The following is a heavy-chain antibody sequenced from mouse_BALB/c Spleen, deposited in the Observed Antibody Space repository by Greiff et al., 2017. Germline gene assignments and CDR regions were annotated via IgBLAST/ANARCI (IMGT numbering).Heavy chain of an antibody. D-gene: IGHD1-1*01. V-gene: IGHV3-2*02. Sequence: DVKLVESGPGLVKPSQSLSLTCTVTGYSITSDYAWNWIRQFPGNKLEWMGYISYSGSTSYNPSLKSRISITRDTSKNQFFLQLNSVTTEDTATYYCARDYYGSSYEFAYWGQGTLVTVSA. J-gene: IGHJ3*01. CDR2: ISYSGST. CDR3: ARDYYGSSYEFAY. CDR1: GYSITSDYA.